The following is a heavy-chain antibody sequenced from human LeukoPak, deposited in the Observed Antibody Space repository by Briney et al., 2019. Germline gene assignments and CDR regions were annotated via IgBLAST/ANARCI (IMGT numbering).Heavy chain of an antibody. D-gene: IGHD6-19*01. CDR3: ARDAAVAGTFDY. CDR1: GFTFSTYS. J-gene: IGHJ4*02. V-gene: IGHV3-48*04. CDR2: ISSSSNTI. Sequence: GGSLRLSCAASGFTFSTYSMNWVRQAPGKGLEWVSYISSSSNTIYYADSVKGRFTISRDNAKNSLYLQMNSLRAEDRAVYYCARDAAVAGTFDYWGQGTLVTVSS.